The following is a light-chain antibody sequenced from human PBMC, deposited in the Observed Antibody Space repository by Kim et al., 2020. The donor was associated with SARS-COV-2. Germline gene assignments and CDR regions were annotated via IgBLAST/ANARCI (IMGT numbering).Light chain of an antibody. J-gene: IGLJ3*02. V-gene: IGLV3-25*03. Sequence: SYELTQPPSVSVSPGQTARITCSGDALPKQYAYWYQQKPGQAPVLVIYKDSERPSGIPERFSGSSSGTTVTLTISGVQAEDVADYYCQSADSSGTYGVFG. CDR3: QSADSSGTYGV. CDR2: KDS. CDR1: ALPKQY.